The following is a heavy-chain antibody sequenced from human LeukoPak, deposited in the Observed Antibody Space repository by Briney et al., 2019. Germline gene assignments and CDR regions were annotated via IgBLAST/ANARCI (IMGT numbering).Heavy chain of an antibody. CDR2: IIPIFGTA. CDR3: ARAYCGGDCLDYFDY. CDR1: GGTFSSYA. Sequence: SVKVSCKASGGTFSSYAISWVRQAPGQGLEWMGGIIPIFGTANYAQKFQGRVTITADESTSTAYMELSSLRSEDTAVYYCARAYCGGDCLDYFDYWGQGTLVTVSS. V-gene: IGHV1-69*13. D-gene: IGHD2-21*02. J-gene: IGHJ4*02.